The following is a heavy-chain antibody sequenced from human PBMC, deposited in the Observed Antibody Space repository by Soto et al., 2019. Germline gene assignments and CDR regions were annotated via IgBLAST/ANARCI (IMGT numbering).Heavy chain of an antibody. J-gene: IGHJ6*02. V-gene: IGHV4-59*01. D-gene: IGHD6-19*01. CDR2: IYYSGST. CDR3: ARVRAVAGTFYYYGMDV. CDR1: GGSISSYY. Sequence: QVQLQESGPGLVKPSETLSLTCTVSGGSISSYYWSWIRQPPGKGLEWIGYIYYSGSTNYNPSLKGRVTISVDTSKNQFSLKLSSVTAADTAVYYCARVRAVAGTFYYYGMDVWGQGTTVTVSS.